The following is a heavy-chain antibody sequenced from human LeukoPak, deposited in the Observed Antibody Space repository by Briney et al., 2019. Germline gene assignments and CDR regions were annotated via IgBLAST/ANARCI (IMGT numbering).Heavy chain of an antibody. J-gene: IGHJ4*02. Sequence: GASVKVSCKASGYTFTSYAMNWVRQAPGQGLEWMGWINPNSGGTNYAQKFQGRVTMTRDTSISTAYMELSRLRSDDTAVYYCASDLLYNQLLYYFDYWGQGTLVTVSS. V-gene: IGHV1-2*02. CDR1: GYTFTSYA. D-gene: IGHD2-2*01. CDR3: ASDLLYNQLLYYFDY. CDR2: INPNSGGT.